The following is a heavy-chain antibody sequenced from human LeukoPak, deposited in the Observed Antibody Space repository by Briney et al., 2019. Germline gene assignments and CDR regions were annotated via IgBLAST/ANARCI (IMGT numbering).Heavy chain of an antibody. D-gene: IGHD3-10*01. V-gene: IGHV4-39*01. CDR3: ARRYYGSGSYLYYFDY. CDR1: GGSISSSSYY. Sequence: PSETLSLTCTVSGGSISSSSYYWGWIRQPPGKGLEWIGSIYYSGSTYYSPSLKSRLTISVDMSKNQFSLKLSSVTAADTAVYYCARRYYGSGSYLYYFDYWGQGTLVTVSS. CDR2: IYYSGST. J-gene: IGHJ4*02.